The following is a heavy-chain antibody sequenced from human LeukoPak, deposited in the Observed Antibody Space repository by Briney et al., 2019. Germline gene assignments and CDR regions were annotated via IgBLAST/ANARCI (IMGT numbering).Heavy chain of an antibody. V-gene: IGHV1-69*05. CDR2: IIPIFGTA. CDR3: ARAEHYDSSGYYYRGYMDV. Sequence: ASVKVSCKASGGTFSSYAISWVRQAPGQGLEWMGGIIPIFGTANYAQKFQGRVTITTDESTSTAYMELSSLRSEDTAVYYCARAEHYDSSGYYYRGYMDVWGKGTTVTVSS. CDR1: GGTFSSYA. D-gene: IGHD3-22*01. J-gene: IGHJ6*03.